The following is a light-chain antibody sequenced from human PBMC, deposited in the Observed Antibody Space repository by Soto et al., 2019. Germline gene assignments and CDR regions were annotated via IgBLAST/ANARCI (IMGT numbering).Light chain of an antibody. CDR1: QSVSSN. J-gene: IGKJ1*01. V-gene: IGKV3-15*01. CDR3: QQYRTSPWT. Sequence: EIVMTQSPATLSVSPGERATLSCRASQSVSSNLAWYQQKPGQAPRLLIYGASTRATGIPARFRGSGSGTEFTLTISSLQSEDFAVYYCQQYRTSPWTFGQGTKVEIK. CDR2: GAS.